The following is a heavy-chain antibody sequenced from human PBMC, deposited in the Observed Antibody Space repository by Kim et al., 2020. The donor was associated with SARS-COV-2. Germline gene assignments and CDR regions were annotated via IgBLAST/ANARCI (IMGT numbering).Heavy chain of an antibody. Sequence: GGSLRLSCAASGFTFSDYYMSWIRQAPGKGLEWVSYISSSGSTIYYADSVKGRFTISRDNAKNSLYLQMNSLRAEDTAVYYCARDSTPQDIVVVVAATYYYYGMDVWGQGTTVTVSS. CDR2: ISSSGSTI. D-gene: IGHD2-15*01. CDR3: ARDSTPQDIVVVVAATYYYYGMDV. V-gene: IGHV3-11*04. J-gene: IGHJ6*02. CDR1: GFTFSDYY.